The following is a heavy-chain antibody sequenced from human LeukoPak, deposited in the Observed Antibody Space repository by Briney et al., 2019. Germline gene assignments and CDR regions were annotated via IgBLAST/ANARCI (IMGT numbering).Heavy chain of an antibody. J-gene: IGHJ5*02. V-gene: IGHV1-18*01. Sequence: ASVKVSCKASGYTFTSYGISWVRQAPGQGLEWMGWIIAYNGNTNYAQKLQGRVTMTTDTSTSTAYMELRSLRSDDTAVYYCARVRHCSGCSCYPHNWFDPWGQGTLVTVSS. CDR3: ARVRHCSGCSCYPHNWFDP. D-gene: IGHD2-15*01. CDR1: GYTFTSYG. CDR2: IIAYNGNT.